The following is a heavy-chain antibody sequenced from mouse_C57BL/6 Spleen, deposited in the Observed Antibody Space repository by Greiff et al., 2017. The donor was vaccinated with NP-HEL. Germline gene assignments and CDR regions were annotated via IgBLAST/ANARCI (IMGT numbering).Heavy chain of an antibody. V-gene: IGHV1-50*01. CDR1: GYTFTSYW. J-gene: IGHJ1*03. CDR3: VHYYGSSFYWYFDV. Sequence: QVQLQQPGAELVKPGASVKLSCKASGYTFTSYWMQWVKQRPGQGLEWIGEIDPSDSYTNYNQKFKGKATLTVDTSSSTAYMQLSSLTSEDSAVYYCVHYYGSSFYWYFDVWGTGTTVTVSS. CDR2: IDPSDSYT. D-gene: IGHD1-1*01.